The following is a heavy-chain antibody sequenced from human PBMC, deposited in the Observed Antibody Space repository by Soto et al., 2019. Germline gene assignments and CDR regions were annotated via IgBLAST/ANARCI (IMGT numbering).Heavy chain of an antibody. CDR3: ARYMRVFGGMDV. Sequence: SETLSLTCTVCGGSISSSSYYWGWIRQPPGKGLEWIGSIYYSGSTYYNPSLKSPVTISVDTSKNQFSLKLSSVTAADTAVYYCARYMRVFGGMDVWGQGTTVTVSS. CDR2: IYYSGST. J-gene: IGHJ6*02. CDR1: GGSISSSSYY. D-gene: IGHD3-3*01. V-gene: IGHV4-39*07.